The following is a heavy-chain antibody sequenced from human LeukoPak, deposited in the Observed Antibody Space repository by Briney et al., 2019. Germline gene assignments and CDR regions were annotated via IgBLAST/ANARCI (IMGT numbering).Heavy chain of an antibody. Sequence: PGGSLRLSCAASGFTFSSYSMNWVRQAPGKGLEWVSSISSSSSYIYYADSVKGRFTISRDNAKNSLYLQMNSLRAEDTAVYYCARDNDYYDSSGASYYFDYWGQGTLVTVSS. J-gene: IGHJ4*02. CDR1: GFTFSSYS. CDR2: ISSSSSYI. D-gene: IGHD3-22*01. V-gene: IGHV3-21*01. CDR3: ARDNDYYDSSGASYYFDY.